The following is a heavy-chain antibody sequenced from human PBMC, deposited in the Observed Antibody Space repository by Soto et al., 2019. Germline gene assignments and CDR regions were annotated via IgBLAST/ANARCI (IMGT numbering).Heavy chain of an antibody. CDR1: GYSFTSYW. V-gene: IGHV5-51*01. CDR3: ATSNNSSSRYYYYYYGMDV. J-gene: IGHJ6*02. CDR2: IYPGDSDT. Sequence: GASMKISSKGSGYSFTSYWIGWVRQMPGKGLEWMGIIYPGDSDTRYSPSFQGQVTISADKSISTAYLQWSSLKASDTAMYYCATSNNSSSRYYYYYYGMDVWGQGTTVTVSS. D-gene: IGHD6-6*01.